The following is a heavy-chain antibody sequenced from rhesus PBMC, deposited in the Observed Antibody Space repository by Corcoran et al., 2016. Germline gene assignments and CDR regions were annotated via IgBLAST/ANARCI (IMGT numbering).Heavy chain of an antibody. CDR2: FYGSGGNT. CDR1: CASISRNY. D-gene: IGHD3-34*01. J-gene: IGHJ3*01. CDR3: ARELWWADYVGDAFDF. V-gene: IGHV4S2*01. Sequence: QVQLQESGPGLVKPSEPLPLTCAVSCASISRNYCSCILPAPGKGLEWIGRFYGSGGNTDYNPSLKSRVTSSIDTTKNEFSLKLSSVTAADTAVYYCARELWWADYVGDAFDFWGQGLRVTVSS.